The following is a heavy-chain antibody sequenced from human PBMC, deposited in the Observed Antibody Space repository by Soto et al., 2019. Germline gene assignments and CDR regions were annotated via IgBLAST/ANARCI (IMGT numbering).Heavy chain of an antibody. V-gene: IGHV5-51*01. D-gene: IGHD3-22*01. Sequence: GESLKISCKGSGYSFTSYWIGWVRQMPGKGLEWMGIIYPGDSDTRYSPSFQAQVTISADKSISTAYLQWSSLKASDTAMYYCARATRIDYYVSSDHXRKYYYYYGIHIWRPGTTVTV. CDR1: GYSFTSYW. J-gene: IGHJ6*02. CDR2: IYPGDSDT. CDR3: ARATRIDYYVSSDHXRKYYYYYGIHI.